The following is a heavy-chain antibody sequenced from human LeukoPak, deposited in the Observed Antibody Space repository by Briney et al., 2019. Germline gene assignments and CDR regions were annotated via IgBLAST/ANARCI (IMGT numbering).Heavy chain of an antibody. CDR3: ARVADTVMVVDY. Sequence: GGSLRLSCAASGFTXSXXXXXXVXXAXXXXXXXXXSISSSSSYIYYADSVKGRFTISRDNAKNSLYLQMNSLRAEDTAVYYCARVADTVMVVDYWGQGTLVTVSS. V-gene: IGHV3-21*01. CDR2: ISSSSSYI. D-gene: IGHD5-18*01. CDR1: GFTXSXXX. J-gene: IGHJ4*02.